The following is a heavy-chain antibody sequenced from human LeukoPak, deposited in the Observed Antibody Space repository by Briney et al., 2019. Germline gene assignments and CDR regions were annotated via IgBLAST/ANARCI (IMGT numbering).Heavy chain of an antibody. V-gene: IGHV3-21*01. Sequence: GGSLRLSCAASGFTFSSYSMNWVRQAPGKGLEWVSSISSSSSYIYYADSVKGRFTISRDNAKSSLYLQMNSLRAEDTAVYYCARGQSVVRETTTAFDCWGQGTLVTVSS. J-gene: IGHJ4*02. CDR2: ISSSSSYI. CDR1: GFTFSSYS. D-gene: IGHD4-17*01. CDR3: ARGQSVVRETTTAFDC.